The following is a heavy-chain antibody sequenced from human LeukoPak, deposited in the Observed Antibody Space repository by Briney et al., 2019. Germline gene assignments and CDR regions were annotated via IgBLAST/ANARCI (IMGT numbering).Heavy chain of an antibody. CDR3: ARTYYYGSGSYYP. CDR1: GGSFSGYY. D-gene: IGHD3-10*01. V-gene: IGHV4-34*01. J-gene: IGHJ5*02. Sequence: PSETLSLTCAVYGGSFSGYYWSWIRQPPGKGLEWIGEINHSGSTNYNPSLKSRVTIPVDTSKNQFSLKLSSVTAADTAVCYCARTYYYGSGSYYPWGQGTLVTVSS. CDR2: INHSGST.